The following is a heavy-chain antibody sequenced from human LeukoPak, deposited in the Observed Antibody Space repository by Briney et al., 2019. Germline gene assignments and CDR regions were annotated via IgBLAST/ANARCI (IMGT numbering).Heavy chain of an antibody. V-gene: IGHV3-7*01. CDR2: IKEDGSQK. CDR1: GFTFSSYY. CDR3: VRYRREGLYYFDY. Sequence: SGGSLRLSCASSGFTFSSYYMGWVRQAPGKGLEWVANIKEDGSQKYYVDSVKGRFTISRDNADNSLYLQMNSLTVEDTAVYYCVRYRREGLYYFDYWGQGTLVTVSS. J-gene: IGHJ4*02.